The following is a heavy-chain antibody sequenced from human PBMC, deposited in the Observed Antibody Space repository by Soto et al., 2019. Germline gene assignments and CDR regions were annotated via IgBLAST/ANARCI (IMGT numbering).Heavy chain of an antibody. CDR3: TKEDSSGSFDY. CDR2: IGTAGDT. J-gene: IGHJ4*02. D-gene: IGHD3-22*01. Sequence: GGSLRLSCAASGFTFSSYDMHWVRQATGKGLEWVSAIGTAGDTYYPGSVKGRFTISRENAKNSLYLQMNSLRAEDTAVYYCTKEDSSGSFDYWGQGTLVTVSS. CDR1: GFTFSSYD. V-gene: IGHV3-13*01.